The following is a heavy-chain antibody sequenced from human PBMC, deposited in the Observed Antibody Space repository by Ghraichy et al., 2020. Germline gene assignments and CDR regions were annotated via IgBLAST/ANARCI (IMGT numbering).Heavy chain of an antibody. V-gene: IGHV3-30-3*01. CDR2: ISYDGSNK. CDR1: GFTFSTYS. CDR3: ARDIKSSYWSYYYYAMDV. J-gene: IGHJ6*02. Sequence: GGSLRLSCAASGFTFSTYSMHWVRQAPGKGLEWVAVISYDGSNKYFADSVKGRFTISRDNSKNTLYLQMNSLRAEDTAVYYCARDIKSSYWSYYYYAMDVWGQGTTVTVS. D-gene: IGHD6-13*01.